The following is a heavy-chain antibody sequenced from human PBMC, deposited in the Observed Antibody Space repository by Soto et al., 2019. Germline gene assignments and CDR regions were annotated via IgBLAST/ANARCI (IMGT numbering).Heavy chain of an antibody. CDR3: ARATQYYDSSGYYNWFDP. D-gene: IGHD3-22*01. CDR2: IYHSGST. CDR1: GGSISSCGYS. J-gene: IGHJ5*02. Sequence: PSETLSLTCAVSGGSISSCGYSWSWIRQPPGKGLERIGYIYHSGSTYYNPSLKSRVTISVDRSKNQFSLKLSSVTAADTAVYYCARATQYYDSSGYYNWFDPWGKGTLVTVSS. V-gene: IGHV4-30-2*01.